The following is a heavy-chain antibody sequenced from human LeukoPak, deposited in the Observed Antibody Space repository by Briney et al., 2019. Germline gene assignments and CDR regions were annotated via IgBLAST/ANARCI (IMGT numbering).Heavy chain of an antibody. J-gene: IGHJ4*02. CDR3: ARRRGNFWTDYYAFDY. CDR2: IYYSGDT. Sequence: KPSETLSLTCTVSGDSINNHYWTWIRQPPGKGLEWIGYIYYSGDTNYSPSLTSRVTIPLDTSKNQFSLKLSSVTAADTAVYYCARRRGNFWTDYYAFDYWGLGTLVTVSS. D-gene: IGHD3/OR15-3a*01. V-gene: IGHV4-59*08. CDR1: GDSINNHY.